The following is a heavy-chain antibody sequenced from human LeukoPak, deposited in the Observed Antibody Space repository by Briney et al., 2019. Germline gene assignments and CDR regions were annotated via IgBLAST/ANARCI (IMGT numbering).Heavy chain of an antibody. CDR3: ARARGYCSSTSCYSYDY. CDR1: GYTFTNYY. V-gene: IGHV1-46*01. D-gene: IGHD2-2*03. CDR2: INPSGGST. Sequence: ASVKVSCKASGYTFTNYYIHWVRQAPGQGLEWMGLINPSGGSTSYAQKFQGRLTMTRDTSTSTVYMELSSLRSEDTAVYYCARARGYCSSTSCYSYDYWGQGTLVTVSS. J-gene: IGHJ4*02.